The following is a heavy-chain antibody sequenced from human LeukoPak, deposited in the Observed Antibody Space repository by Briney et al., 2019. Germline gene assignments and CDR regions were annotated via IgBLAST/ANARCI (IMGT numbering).Heavy chain of an antibody. J-gene: IGHJ4*02. D-gene: IGHD2-21*01. CDR2: IYSDVRRI. CDR3: ATSPVISRD. V-gene: IGHV3-74*03. CDR1: GFTFSDYW. Sequence: PGGSLRLSCAASGFTFSDYWMHWVRQAPGKGLEWVARIYSDVRRIKYADSVKGRFTISRDNAKNTLCLQMNALRVEDTAVYYCATSPVISRDWGQGTLVTVSS.